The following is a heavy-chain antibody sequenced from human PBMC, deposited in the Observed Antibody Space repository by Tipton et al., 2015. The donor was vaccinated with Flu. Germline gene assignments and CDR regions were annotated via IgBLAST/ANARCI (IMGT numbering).Heavy chain of an antibody. Sequence: SLRLSCAASGFTFRNYAMHWVRQAPGKGLEYVSGIDANGDNTYYTNSVKGRFTISRDNSKNTLYLQLGSLRPEDRAVYYCARAYVSVTTVANFDFWGQGALVSVSS. CDR3: ARAYVSVTTVANFDF. D-gene: IGHD4-23*01. J-gene: IGHJ4*02. V-gene: IGHV3-64*01. CDR2: IDANGDNT. CDR1: GFTFRNYA.